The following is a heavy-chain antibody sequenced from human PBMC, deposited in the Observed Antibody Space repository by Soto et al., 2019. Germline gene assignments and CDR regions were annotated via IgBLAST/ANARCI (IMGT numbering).Heavy chain of an antibody. CDR2: IYPGDPDT. D-gene: IGHD6-6*01. Sequence: GESLKISCKGSGYSFTSYWIGWVRQMPGKGLEWMGIIYPGDPDTRYSPSFQGQVTISADKSISTAYLQWSSLKASDTAMYYCARQFGSSSSRISYYYYGMDVWGQGTTVTVSS. CDR3: ARQFGSSSSRISYYYYGMDV. CDR1: GYSFTSYW. V-gene: IGHV5-51*01. J-gene: IGHJ6*02.